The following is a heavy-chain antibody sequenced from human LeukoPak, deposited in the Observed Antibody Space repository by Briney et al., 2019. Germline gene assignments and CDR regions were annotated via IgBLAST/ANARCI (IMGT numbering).Heavy chain of an antibody. Sequence: SETLSLTCTVSGGSISSHYWSWIRQPAGKGLEWIGRIYTSGSTNYNPSLKSRVTMSVDTSKDQFSLKLSSVTAADTAVYYCAGSSSWSHFDYWGQGTLVTVSS. CDR2: IYTSGST. D-gene: IGHD6-13*01. CDR1: GGSISSHY. V-gene: IGHV4-4*07. J-gene: IGHJ4*02. CDR3: AGSSSWSHFDY.